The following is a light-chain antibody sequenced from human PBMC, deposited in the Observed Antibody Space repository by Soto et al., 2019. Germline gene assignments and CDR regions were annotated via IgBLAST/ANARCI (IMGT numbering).Light chain of an antibody. CDR1: SSDVGAYNR. CDR2: EVG. V-gene: IGLV2-18*02. Sequence: QSALTQPPSVSGSPGQSVAISCTGTSSDVGAYNRVSWYQQSPGTAPKLMIYEVGHRPSGVPDRFSGSKSGNTASLTISGLQAEDEADYYCSSGTTGGTLIFGGGTKLPVL. J-gene: IGLJ2*01. CDR3: SSGTTGGTLI.